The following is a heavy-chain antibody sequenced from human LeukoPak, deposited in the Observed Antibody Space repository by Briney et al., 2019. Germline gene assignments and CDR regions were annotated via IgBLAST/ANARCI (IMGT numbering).Heavy chain of an antibody. Sequence: PSETLSLTCAVYGGSFSGYYWSWIRQPPGRGLEWIGEINHSGSTNYNPSLKSRVTISVDTSKNQFSLKLSSVTAADTAVYYCARDMRHYDSSGYYYPQHAFDIWGQGTMVTVSS. CDR2: INHSGST. J-gene: IGHJ3*02. D-gene: IGHD3-22*01. CDR3: ARDMRHYDSSGYYYPQHAFDI. CDR1: GGSFSGYY. V-gene: IGHV4-34*01.